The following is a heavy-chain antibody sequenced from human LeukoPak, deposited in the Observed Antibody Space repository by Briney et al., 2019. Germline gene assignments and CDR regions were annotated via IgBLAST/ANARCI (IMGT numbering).Heavy chain of an antibody. CDR3: AKTYYDFWSGYPYPGDYYYGMDV. CDR2: IRGSGGST. J-gene: IGHJ6*02. CDR1: GFTFSSYA. Sequence: PGGSLRLSFAASGFTFSSYAMSWVRQAPGKGLEWVSAIRGSGGSTYYADSVKGRFTISRDNSKNTLYLQMNSLRAEDTAVYYCAKTYYDFWSGYPYPGDYYYGMDVWGQGTTVTVSS. D-gene: IGHD3-3*01. V-gene: IGHV3-23*01.